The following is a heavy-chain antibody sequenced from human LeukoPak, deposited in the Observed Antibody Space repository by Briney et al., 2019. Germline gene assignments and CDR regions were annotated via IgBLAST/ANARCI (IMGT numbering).Heavy chain of an antibody. CDR2: INPDSGGT. Sequence: ASVKVSCKASGYTFTGYCMHWVRQAPGQGLEWMGWINPDSGGTRFAQKFQGRVILTRDTSISTAYMELSSLKSDDTAVYYCASVYNSGWYFDYWGQGALVTVSS. D-gene: IGHD5-12*01. J-gene: IGHJ4*02. V-gene: IGHV1-2*02. CDR3: ASVYNSGWYFDY. CDR1: GYTFTGYC.